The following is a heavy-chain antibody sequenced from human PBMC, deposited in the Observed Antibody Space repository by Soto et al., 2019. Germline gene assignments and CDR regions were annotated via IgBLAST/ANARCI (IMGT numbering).Heavy chain of an antibody. Sequence: PSETLSLTCTVSGGSISSGGYYWSWIRQHPGKGLEWIGYIYYSGSTYYNPSLKSRVTISVDTSKNQFSLKLSSVTAADTAVYYCARGRGGRVYYYAFLGWGQGTLVTVSS. CDR1: GGSISSGGYY. CDR3: ARGRGGRVYYYAFLG. CDR2: IYYSGST. D-gene: IGHD3-22*01. J-gene: IGHJ4*02. V-gene: IGHV4-31*03.